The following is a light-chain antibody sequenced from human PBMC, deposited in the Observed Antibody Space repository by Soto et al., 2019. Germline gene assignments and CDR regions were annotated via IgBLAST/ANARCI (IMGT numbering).Light chain of an antibody. CDR2: EVS. J-gene: IGLJ1*01. CDR1: SSDVGAYNY. Sequence: QSALTQPASVSGSPGQSITISCTGTSSDVGAYNYVSWYQQRPGKAPKLMIHEVSNRPSGVSSRFSGSKSGDTASLTISGLQAEDEADYYCSSYTSSSPLVFGTGTKLTVL. V-gene: IGLV2-14*01. CDR3: SSYTSSSPLV.